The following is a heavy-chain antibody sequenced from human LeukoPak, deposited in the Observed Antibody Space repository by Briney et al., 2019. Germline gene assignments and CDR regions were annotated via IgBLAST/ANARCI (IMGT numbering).Heavy chain of an antibody. CDR3: ASTPAPDYDFWSGYYN. D-gene: IGHD3-3*01. CDR1: GGSISSYY. J-gene: IGHJ4*02. V-gene: IGHV4-59*08. CDR2: IYYSGST. Sequence: PSETLSLTCTVSGGSISSYYWSWIRQPPGKGLEWIGYIYYSGSTNYNPSLKSRVTISVDTSKNQFSLKLSSVTAADTAVYYCASTPAPDYDFWSGYYNWGQGTLVTVSS.